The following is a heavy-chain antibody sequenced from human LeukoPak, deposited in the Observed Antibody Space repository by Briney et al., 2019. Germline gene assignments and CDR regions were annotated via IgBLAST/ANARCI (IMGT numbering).Heavy chain of an antibody. CDR3: ARISGYSYGLNYFDN. D-gene: IGHD5-18*01. J-gene: IGHJ4*02. V-gene: IGHV4-59*01. Sequence: SETLSLTCTVSGDSINSYYWSWIRQPPGKGLEWIGYIYYSGSTYYNPSLKSRLTISVDTSKNQLSLNLSSVTAADTAVYYCARISGYSYGLNYFDNWGQGTLVTVSS. CDR2: IYYSGST. CDR1: GDSINSYY.